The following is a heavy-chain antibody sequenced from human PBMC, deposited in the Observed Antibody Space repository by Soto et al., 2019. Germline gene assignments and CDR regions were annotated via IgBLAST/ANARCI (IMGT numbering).Heavy chain of an antibody. V-gene: IGHV1-69*01. D-gene: IGHD6-6*01. CDR3: VREGVIAARPWPYYGMDV. CDR2: IIPIFGTA. J-gene: IGHJ6*02. Sequence: QVQLVQSGAEVKKPGSSVKVSCKASGGTFSSYAISWVRQAPGQGLEWMGGIIPIFGTANYAQKFQGRVTITADESTSTAYMELSSLRSEDTAVYYCVREGVIAARPWPYYGMDVWGQGTTVTVSS. CDR1: GGTFSSYA.